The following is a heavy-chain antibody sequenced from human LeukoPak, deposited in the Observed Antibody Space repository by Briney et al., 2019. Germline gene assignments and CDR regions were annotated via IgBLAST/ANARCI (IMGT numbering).Heavy chain of an antibody. CDR1: GGSISSYY. CDR2: IYYSGST. J-gene: IGHJ4*02. D-gene: IGHD6-25*01. V-gene: IGHV4-59*01. CDR3: AGTHIRGGHFDY. Sequence: PSETLSLTCTVSGGSISSYYWSWIRQPPGKGLEWIGYIYYSGSTNYNPSLKSRVTISVDTSKNQFSLKLSSVTAADTAVYYCAGTHIRGGHFDYWGQGTLVTVSS.